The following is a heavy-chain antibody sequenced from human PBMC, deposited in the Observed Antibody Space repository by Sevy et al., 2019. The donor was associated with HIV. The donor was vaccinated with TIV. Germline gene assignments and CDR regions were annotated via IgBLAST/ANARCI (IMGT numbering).Heavy chain of an antibody. J-gene: IGHJ5*02. Sequence: GGSLRLSCAASGFTFSSYSMNWVRQAPGKGLEWVSSISSSSSYIYYADSVKGRFTISRDNAKNSLYLQMNSLRAEDTAVYYCASSQITMIVVGHNWFDTWGQGTLVTVSS. D-gene: IGHD3-22*01. CDR3: ASSQITMIVVGHNWFDT. V-gene: IGHV3-21*01. CDR1: GFTFSSYS. CDR2: ISSSSSYI.